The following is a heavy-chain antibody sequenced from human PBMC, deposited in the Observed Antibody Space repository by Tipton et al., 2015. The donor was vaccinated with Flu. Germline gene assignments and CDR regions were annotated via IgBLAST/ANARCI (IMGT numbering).Heavy chain of an antibody. CDR1: GGSITGYY. CDR2: VYYTGST. Sequence: LRLSCTVSGGSITGYYWNWIRQFPGKGLEWIGFVYYTGSTNYKSSLKSRVTISTDTSTNQVSLKMNSVIAADTAVYYCARGPPGPSIRAYYFDIWGQGALVTVSS. J-gene: IGHJ4*02. CDR3: ARGPPGPSIRAYYFDI. D-gene: IGHD2-21*01. V-gene: IGHV4-59*01.